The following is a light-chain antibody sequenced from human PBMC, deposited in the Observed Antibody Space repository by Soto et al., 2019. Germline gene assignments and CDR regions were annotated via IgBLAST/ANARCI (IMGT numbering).Light chain of an antibody. V-gene: IGKV3-11*01. CDR1: QSVSGH. CDR3: QQRSNWTLT. CDR2: ETS. Sequence: EIVLTQPPATLSLSPVERATLSCRASQSVSGHLAWYQQKPGLAPRLIIYETSDRATGIPARFSGSGSGTDFTLTISSLENEDFAVYYCQQRSNWTLTFGQGTKVDIK. J-gene: IGKJ1*01.